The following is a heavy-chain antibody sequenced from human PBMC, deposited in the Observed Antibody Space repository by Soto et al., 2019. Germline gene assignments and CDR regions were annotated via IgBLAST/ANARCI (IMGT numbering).Heavy chain of an antibody. J-gene: IGHJ4*02. D-gene: IGHD2-15*01. CDR2: ILYEGSNK. CDR3: AKDRRKVVVAAPFDY. V-gene: IGHV3-30*18. CDR1: WGTLISHG. Sequence: GGFLRLSCAAPWGTLISHGIHLVRQAPVKGLEWVSVILYEGSNKYYADSVKGRFTISRDNSKNTLYLQRNSLRAEGTALFYCAKDRRKVVVAAPFDYWGQGTLVTVSS.